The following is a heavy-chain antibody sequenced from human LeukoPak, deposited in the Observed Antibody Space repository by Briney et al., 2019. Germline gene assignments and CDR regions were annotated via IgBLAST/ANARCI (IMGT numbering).Heavy chain of an antibody. V-gene: IGHV1-69-2*01. CDR3: ATVGYSSGEAHY. J-gene: IGHJ4*02. Sequence: ASVKISCKVSGYTFTDYYMHWVQQAPGKGLEWMGLVDPEDGETIYAEKLQGRVTITADTSTDTAYMELSSLRSEDTAVYYCATVGYSSGEAHYWGRGTLVTVSS. D-gene: IGHD6-19*01. CDR1: GYTFTDYY. CDR2: VDPEDGET.